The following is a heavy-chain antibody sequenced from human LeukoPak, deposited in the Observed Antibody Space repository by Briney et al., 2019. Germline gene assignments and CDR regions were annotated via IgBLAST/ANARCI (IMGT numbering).Heavy chain of an antibody. CDR1: GLSISDQY. D-gene: IGHD1-1*01. V-gene: IGHV3-53*01. Sequence: GGSLRLSCAASGLSISDQYMSWVRQAPGKGLEWVSIIQSGGNIYYADSVKGRFTISRDNSKNTVYLQMNSLRAEDTAVYYCAGDRGYAMDVWGQGTTVTVSS. CDR3: AGDRGYAMDV. CDR2: IQSGGNI. J-gene: IGHJ6*02.